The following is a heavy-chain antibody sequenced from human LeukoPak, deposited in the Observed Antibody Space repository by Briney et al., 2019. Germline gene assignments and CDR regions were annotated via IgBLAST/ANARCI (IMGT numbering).Heavy chain of an antibody. D-gene: IGHD3-22*01. CDR1: GGSLSGYY. V-gene: IGHV4-34*01. CDR3: ARGSSRYYYDSSGYSGY. J-gene: IGHJ4*02. CDR2: INHSGST. Sequence: SETLSLTCAVYGGSLSGYYWSWIRQPPGKGLEWIGEINHSGSTNYNPSLKSRVTISVDTSKNQFSLKLSSVTAADTAVYYCARGSSRYYYDSSGYSGYWGQGTLVTVSS.